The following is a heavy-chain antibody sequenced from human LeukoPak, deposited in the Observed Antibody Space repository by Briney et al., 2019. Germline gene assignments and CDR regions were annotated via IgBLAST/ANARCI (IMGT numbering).Heavy chain of an antibody. J-gene: IGHJ4*02. V-gene: IGHV3-30*04. CDR3: ARDAGPYSSSWYFDY. D-gene: IGHD6-13*01. Sequence: PGGSLRLSCAASGFTFSSYAMHWVRQAPGKGLERVAVISYDGSNKYYADSVKGRFTISRDNSKNTLYLQMNSLRAEDTAVYYCARDAGPYSSSWYFDYWGQGTLVTVSS. CDR1: GFTFSSYA. CDR2: ISYDGSNK.